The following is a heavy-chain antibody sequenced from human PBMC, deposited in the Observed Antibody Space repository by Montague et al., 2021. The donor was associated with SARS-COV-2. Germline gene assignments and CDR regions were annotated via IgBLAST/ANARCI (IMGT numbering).Heavy chain of an antibody. CDR1: GGSISSSSYY. Sequence: SETLSLTCTVSGGSISSSSYYWGWIRQPPGKGLEWIGSIYYSGSTYYNPSLKSRVTISVDTSKNQFSLKLSSVTAADTAVYYCARAIRQTWIQLWVRSGFDYWGQGTLVTVSS. V-gene: IGHV4-39*07. CDR2: IYYSGST. D-gene: IGHD5-18*01. CDR3: ARAIRQTWIQLWVRSGFDY. J-gene: IGHJ4*02.